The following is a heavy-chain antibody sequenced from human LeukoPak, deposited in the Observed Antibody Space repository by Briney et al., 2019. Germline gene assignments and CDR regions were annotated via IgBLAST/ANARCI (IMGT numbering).Heavy chain of an antibody. CDR1: GYTFTIYY. D-gene: IGHD3-22*01. J-gene: IGHJ5*02. CDR3: AREVRNYCDSSGYWFDP. CDR2: INPSGGST. Sequence: ASVKVSFKASGYTFTIYYMHWVRQAPGQGLEWMGIINPSGGSTSYAQKLQGRVTMTTDTSTSTAYMELRSLRSDDTAVYYCAREVRNYCDSSGYWFDPWGQGTLVTVSS. V-gene: IGHV1-46*01.